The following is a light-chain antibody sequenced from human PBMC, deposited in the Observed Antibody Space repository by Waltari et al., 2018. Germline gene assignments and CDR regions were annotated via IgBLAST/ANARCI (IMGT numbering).Light chain of an antibody. Sequence: EIVLTQSPGTVSLSPGERATVSCRASQTVTSSDLAWYQQRPGQAPRLLISGASTRATGIPARFSGSGSGTEFTLTISILQSEDFAVYYCQQYNDWPRTFGQGTRVEVK. CDR3: QQYNDWPRT. V-gene: IGKV3-15*01. J-gene: IGKJ1*01. CDR1: QTVTSSD. CDR2: GAS.